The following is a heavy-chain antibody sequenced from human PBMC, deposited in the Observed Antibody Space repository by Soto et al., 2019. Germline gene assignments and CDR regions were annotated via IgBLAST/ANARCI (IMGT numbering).Heavy chain of an antibody. V-gene: IGHV3-48*02. J-gene: IGHJ4*02. Sequence: GGSLRLSCAVSGLTFTGYSMNWVRQAPGKGLEWVSFINGGSSTIFYADSVKGRFTISRDNAKNSLYLEMNSLRDEDTAVYYCARVGGATMATMYFDPWGQGTLVTVSS. D-gene: IGHD5-12*01. CDR3: ARVGGATMATMYFDP. CDR2: INGGSSTI. CDR1: GLTFTGYS.